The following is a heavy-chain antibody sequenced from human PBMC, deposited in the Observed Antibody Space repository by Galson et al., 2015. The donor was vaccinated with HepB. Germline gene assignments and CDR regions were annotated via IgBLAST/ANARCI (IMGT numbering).Heavy chain of an antibody. D-gene: IGHD2-2*01. CDR3: AKSLVAISSAPGDY. J-gene: IGHJ4*02. CDR1: GFTFSNYA. V-gene: IGHV3-23*01. CDR2: ISGSGDKT. Sequence: SLRLSCAASGFTFSNYAMSWVRQAPGKGLEWVSVISGSGDKTYYADSVKGRFTISRDNSKSTLYLQMNSLRAEDTALYYCAKSLVAISSAPGDYWGQGTLVTASS.